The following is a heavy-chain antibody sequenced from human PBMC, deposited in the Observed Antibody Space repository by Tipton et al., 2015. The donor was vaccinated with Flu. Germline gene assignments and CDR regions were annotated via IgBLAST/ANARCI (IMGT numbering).Heavy chain of an antibody. CDR2: VYYSGPT. V-gene: IGHV4-59*01. Sequence: TLSLTCTVSGGSISGYYWSWIRQPPGQGLEWIGCVYYSGPTRYNSSLKSRVTISVDTSKNQFSLKLTSLTAADTAVYYCARDKRGGTARPHFDYWGQGILVTASS. D-gene: IGHD6-6*01. CDR1: GGSISGYY. J-gene: IGHJ4*02. CDR3: ARDKRGGTARPHFDY.